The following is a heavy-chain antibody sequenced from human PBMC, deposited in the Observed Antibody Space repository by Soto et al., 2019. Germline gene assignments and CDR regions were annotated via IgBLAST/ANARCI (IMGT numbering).Heavy chain of an antibody. Sequence: ASVKVSCKASGYTFTSYGISWVRQAPGQGLEWMGWISAYNGNTNYAQKLQGRVTMTTDTSTSTAYMELRSLRSDDTAVYYCARSGWYYCHYDSSGYPYFDYWGQGTLVTVSS. CDR1: GYTFTSYG. CDR2: ISAYNGNT. D-gene: IGHD3-22*01. V-gene: IGHV1-18*01. J-gene: IGHJ4*02. CDR3: ARSGWYYCHYDSSGYPYFDY.